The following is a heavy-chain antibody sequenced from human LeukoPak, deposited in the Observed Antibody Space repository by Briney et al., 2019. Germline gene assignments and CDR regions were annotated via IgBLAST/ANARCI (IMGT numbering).Heavy chain of an antibody. D-gene: IGHD2-15*01. CDR1: GGTFSSYA. Sequence: SVKVSCKASGGTFSSYAISWVRQAPGQGLEWMGGINPIFGTANYAQKFQGRVTITADESTSTAYMELSSLRSEDTAVYYCARDIVVVVAAEEEYYFDYWGQGTLVTVSS. CDR2: INPIFGTA. J-gene: IGHJ4*02. V-gene: IGHV1-69*01. CDR3: ARDIVVVVAAEEEYYFDY.